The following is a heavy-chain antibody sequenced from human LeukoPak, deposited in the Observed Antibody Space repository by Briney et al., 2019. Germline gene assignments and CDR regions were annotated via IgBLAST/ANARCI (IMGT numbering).Heavy chain of an antibody. V-gene: IGHV3-11*06. CDR1: GFSFSDYY. Sequence: GGSLRLSCRACGFSFSDYYMSWIRQAPGKGLEWISYISSRSTYISDADSVKGRFTISRDNAKNLLFLQMNSLRVEDTALYYCARGGTGAFDYWGQGVLVTASS. D-gene: IGHD2-8*02. J-gene: IGHJ4*02. CDR3: ARGGTGAFDY. CDR2: ISSRSTYI.